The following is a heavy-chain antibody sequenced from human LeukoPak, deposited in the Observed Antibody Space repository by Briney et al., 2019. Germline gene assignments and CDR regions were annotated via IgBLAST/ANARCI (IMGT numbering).Heavy chain of an antibody. J-gene: IGHJ4*02. D-gene: IGHD3-10*01. Sequence: GESLKISCKGSGYSFTSYWIGWVRQMPGKGLEWMGIIYPGDSDTRDSPSFQGQVTISADKSISTAYLQWSSLKASDTAMYYCARSYYGSGSYYLNFDYWGQGTLVTVSS. V-gene: IGHV5-51*01. CDR3: ARSYYGSGSYYLNFDY. CDR2: IYPGDSDT. CDR1: GYSFTSYW.